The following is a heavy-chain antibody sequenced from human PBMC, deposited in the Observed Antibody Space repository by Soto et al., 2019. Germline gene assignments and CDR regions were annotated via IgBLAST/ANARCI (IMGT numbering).Heavy chain of an antibody. Sequence: QVQLLQSGAEVKKPGASVTVSCKISGYTFTTYGITWVRQAPGQGLEWMGWISTYNGDTNYAQRLQGRVTMTTDTSTATAYMEVRSLRSDDTAVYDCARDVGNGYGYGYGYWGQGTLVTVSS. J-gene: IGHJ4*02. V-gene: IGHV1-18*01. CDR1: GYTFTTYG. CDR2: ISTYNGDT. CDR3: ARDVGNGYGYGYGY. D-gene: IGHD5-18*01.